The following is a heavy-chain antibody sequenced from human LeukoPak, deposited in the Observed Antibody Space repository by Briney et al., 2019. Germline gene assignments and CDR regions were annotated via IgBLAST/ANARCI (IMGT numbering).Heavy chain of an antibody. V-gene: IGHV3-21*01. CDR1: GFTFSSYS. CDR2: ISSSSSYI. D-gene: IGHD6-6*01. Sequence: GGSLRLSCAASGFTFSSYSMNWVRQAPGKGLEWASSISSSSSYIYYADSVKGRFTISRDNAKNSLYLQMNSLRAEDTAVYYCARPVSSWSSSSRYWGQGTLVTVSS. J-gene: IGHJ4*02. CDR3: ARPVSSWSSSSRY.